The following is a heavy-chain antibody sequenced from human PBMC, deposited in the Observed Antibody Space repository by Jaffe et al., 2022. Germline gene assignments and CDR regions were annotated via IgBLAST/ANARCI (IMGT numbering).Heavy chain of an antibody. CDR1: GGSISSGSYY. CDR3: ARAVVTATLYWYFDL. V-gene: IGHV4-61*02. J-gene: IGHJ2*01. D-gene: IGHD2-21*02. Sequence: QVQLQESGPGLVKPSQTLSLTCTVSGGSISSGSYYWSWIRQPAGKGLEWIGRIYTSGSTNYNPSLKSRVTISVDTSKNQFSLKLSSVTAADTAVYYCARAVVTATLYWYFDLWGRGTLVTVSS. CDR2: IYTSGST.